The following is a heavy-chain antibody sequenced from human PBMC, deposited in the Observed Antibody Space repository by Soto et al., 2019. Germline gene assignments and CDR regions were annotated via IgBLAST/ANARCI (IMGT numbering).Heavy chain of an antibody. D-gene: IGHD2-15*01. CDR1: GYTFTGYY. CDR2: INPNSGDT. V-gene: IGHV1-2*02. CDR3: ARGTSVAAVIKSAFDI. Sequence: QVQMVQSGAEVKKPGASVKVSCKTSGYTFTGYYIHWMRQAPGQGLEWMAWINPNSGDTDYAQDFQGRVTMTRDTSISTAYRELSRLSSDDTAVYYCARGTSVAAVIKSAFDIWGQGTMVTVSS. J-gene: IGHJ3*02.